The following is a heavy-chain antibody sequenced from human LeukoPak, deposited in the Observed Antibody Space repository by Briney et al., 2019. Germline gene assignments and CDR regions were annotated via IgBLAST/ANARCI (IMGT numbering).Heavy chain of an antibody. V-gene: IGHV1-3*01. CDR2: INAGNGNT. J-gene: IGHJ4*02. D-gene: IGHD1-26*01. CDR1: GYTFTSYG. CDR3: ARDLVGATLDY. Sequence: ASVKVSCKASGYTFTSYGISWVRQAPGQRLEWMGWINAGNGNTKYSQKFQGRVTITRDTSASTAYMELSSLRSEDTAVYYCARDLVGATLDYWGQGTLVTVSS.